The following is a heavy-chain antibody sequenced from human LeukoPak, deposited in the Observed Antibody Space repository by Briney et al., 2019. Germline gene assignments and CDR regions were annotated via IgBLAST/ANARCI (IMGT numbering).Heavy chain of an antibody. D-gene: IGHD4-17*01. CDR1: GFTFNNYA. V-gene: IGHV3-23*01. J-gene: IGHJ4*02. Sequence: GGSLRLSCAASGFTFNNYAMNWVRQAPGKGLEWVSSISGGGETTYYSDSAKGRFTISRDNSQNTLYLQMNSLRAEDTAVYYCARDYADYVGYFFFDYWGQGTLVTVSS. CDR2: ISGGGETT. CDR3: ARDYADYVGYFFFDY.